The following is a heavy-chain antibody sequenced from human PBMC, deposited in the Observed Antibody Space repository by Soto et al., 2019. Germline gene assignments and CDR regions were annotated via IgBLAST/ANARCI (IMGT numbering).Heavy chain of an antibody. J-gene: IGHJ6*02. Sequence: QVQLVQSGAEVKKPGSSVKVSCKASGGTFSSYAISWVRQAPGQGLEWMGGIIPIFGTANYAQKFQGRVTITADESTSTGYMELSSLRSEDTAVYYCARVSGDYVGDYYSGMDVWGQGTTVTVSS. CDR3: ARVSGDYVGDYYSGMDV. V-gene: IGHV1-69*01. D-gene: IGHD4-17*01. CDR1: GGTFSSYA. CDR2: IIPIFGTA.